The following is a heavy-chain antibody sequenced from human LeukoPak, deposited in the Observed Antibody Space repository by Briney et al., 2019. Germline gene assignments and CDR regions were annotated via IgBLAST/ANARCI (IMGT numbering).Heavy chain of an antibody. CDR2: ISSSSSTI. V-gene: IGHV3-48*04. D-gene: IGHD3-3*01. J-gene: IGHJ4*02. Sequence: GGSLRLSCAASGFTFSSYSMNWVRQAPGKGLEWVSYISSSSSTIYYADSVKGRITISRDNAKNTLYLQMNSLRAEDTAVYYCARGGNDFWSAYLLDYWGQGTLVTVSS. CDR3: ARGGNDFWSAYLLDY. CDR1: GFTFSSYS.